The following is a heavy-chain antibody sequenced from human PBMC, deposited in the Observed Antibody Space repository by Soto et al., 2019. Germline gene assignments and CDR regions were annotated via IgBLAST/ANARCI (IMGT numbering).Heavy chain of an antibody. CDR3: ASDCSGYSPYYYYYGMDV. CDR1: GFPFINYA. J-gene: IGHJ6*02. V-gene: IGHV3-53*01. D-gene: IGHD3-22*01. Sequence: PGGSLRLSCASSGFPFINYAMHWVRQAPGKGLEWVSVIYSGGSTYYADSVKGRFTISRDNSKNTLYLQMNSLRAEDTAVYYCASDCSGYSPYYYYYGMDVWGQGTTVTVSS. CDR2: IYSGGST.